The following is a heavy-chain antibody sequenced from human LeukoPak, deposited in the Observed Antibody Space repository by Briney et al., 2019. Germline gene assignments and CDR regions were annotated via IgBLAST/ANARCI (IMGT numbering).Heavy chain of an antibody. Sequence: GGSLRLSCAASGFTVSSNYMSWVRQAPGKGLEWVSVIYSGGSTYYADSVKGRFTISRDNSKNTLYLQMNSLRAEDTAVYYCARDPQYSSSWNFDCWGQGTLVTVSS. D-gene: IGHD6-13*01. J-gene: IGHJ4*02. CDR2: IYSGGST. CDR3: ARDPQYSSSWNFDC. V-gene: IGHV3-66*02. CDR1: GFTVSSNY.